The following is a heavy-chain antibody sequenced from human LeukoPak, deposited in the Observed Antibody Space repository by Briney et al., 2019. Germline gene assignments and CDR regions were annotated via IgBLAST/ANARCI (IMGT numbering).Heavy chain of an antibody. CDR2: INHSGST. CDR1: VGSFSGYY. J-gene: IGHJ4*02. V-gene: IGHV4-34*01. Sequence: SETLSLTCAVYVGSFSGYYWSWIRQPPGKGLEWIGEINHSGSTNYNPSLKSRVTISVDTSKNQFSLKLSSVTAADTAVYYCARTPSTITPDYWGQGTLVTVS. CDR3: ARTPSTITPDY. D-gene: IGHD5-12*01.